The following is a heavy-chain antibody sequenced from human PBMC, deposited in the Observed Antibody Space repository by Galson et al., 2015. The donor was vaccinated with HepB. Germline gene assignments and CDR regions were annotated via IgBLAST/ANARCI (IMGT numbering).Heavy chain of an antibody. CDR2: ISGSGGST. CDR1: GFTFSSYA. CDR3: AKDRTYYYDSSGYYPQSHAFDI. J-gene: IGHJ3*02. D-gene: IGHD3-22*01. V-gene: IGHV3-23*01. Sequence: SLRLSCAASGFTFSSYAMSWVRQAPGKGLEWVSAISGSGGSTYYADSVKGRFTISRDNSKNTLYLQMNSLRAEDTAVYYCAKDRTYYYDSSGYYPQSHAFDIWGQGTMVTVSS.